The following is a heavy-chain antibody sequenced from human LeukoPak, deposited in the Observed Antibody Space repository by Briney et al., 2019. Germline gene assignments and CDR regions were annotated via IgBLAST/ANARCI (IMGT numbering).Heavy chain of an antibody. CDR2: IRYDGSSK. V-gene: IGHV3-30*02. D-gene: IGHD1-26*01. J-gene: IGHJ4*02. CDR3: AKDRGSAFDY. CDR1: GFTFSSYG. Sequence: PGGSLRLSCAASGFTFSSYGMHWVRQAPGKGLEWVAFIRYDGSSKYYADSVKGRFTISRDNSNNTLYLQMNSLRAEDTAVYYCAKDRGSAFDYWGQGTLVTVSS.